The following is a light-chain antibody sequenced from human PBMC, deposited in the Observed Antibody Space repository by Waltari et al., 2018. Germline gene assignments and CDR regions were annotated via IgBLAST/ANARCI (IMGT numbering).Light chain of an antibody. V-gene: IGLV3-10*01. CDR3: YSTYNSGHWV. J-gene: IGLJ3*02. Sequence: SYELTQPPSVSMSPGQTARITCSGEALPKKFASWFQQKSGQAPVLVMYEDNKRPSGIPQKFSGASSGTVATLTISGAQLEDEADYYCYSTYNSGHWVFGGGTKVTVL. CDR2: EDN. CDR1: ALPKKF.